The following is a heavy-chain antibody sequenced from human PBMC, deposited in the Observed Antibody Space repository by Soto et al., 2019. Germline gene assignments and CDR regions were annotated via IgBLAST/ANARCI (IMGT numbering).Heavy chain of an antibody. J-gene: IGHJ4*02. CDR3: ASSIIYDSSGYYF. CDR2: IYYSGST. Sequence: SETLSLTCTVSGGSISSGDYYWSWIRQPPGKGLEWIGYIYYSGSTYYNPSLKSRVTISVDTSKNQFSLKLSSVTAADTAVYYCASSIIYDSSGYYFWGQGTLVTVSS. CDR1: GGSISSGDYY. V-gene: IGHV4-30-4*01. D-gene: IGHD3-22*01.